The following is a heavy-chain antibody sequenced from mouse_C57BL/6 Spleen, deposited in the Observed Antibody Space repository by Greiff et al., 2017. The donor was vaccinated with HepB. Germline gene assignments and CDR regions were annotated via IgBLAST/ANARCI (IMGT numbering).Heavy chain of an antibody. CDR3: ARRITTVVATGYFDV. D-gene: IGHD1-1*01. CDR2: IYPRSGNT. CDR1: GYTFTSYG. J-gene: IGHJ1*03. Sequence: QVHVKQSGAELARPGASVKLSCKASGYTFTSYGISWVKQRTGQGLEWIGEIYPRSGNTYYNEKFKGKATLTADKSSSTAYMELRSLKSEDSAVYFCARRITTVVATGYFDVWGTGTTVTVSS. V-gene: IGHV1-81*01.